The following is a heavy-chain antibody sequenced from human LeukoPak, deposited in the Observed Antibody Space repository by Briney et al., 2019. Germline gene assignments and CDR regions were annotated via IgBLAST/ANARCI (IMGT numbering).Heavy chain of an antibody. J-gene: IGHJ4*02. Sequence: TGGSLRLSCAASGFTFSSYWMSWVRQAPGKGLEWVANIKQDGSEKYYVDSVKGRFTISRDNAKNSLYLQMNSLRAEDTAVYYCASLCSGWYWGSYYYLDYWGQGTLVTVSS. V-gene: IGHV3-7*01. CDR1: GFTFSSYW. D-gene: IGHD6-19*01. CDR2: IKQDGSEK. CDR3: ASLCSGWYWGSYYYLDY.